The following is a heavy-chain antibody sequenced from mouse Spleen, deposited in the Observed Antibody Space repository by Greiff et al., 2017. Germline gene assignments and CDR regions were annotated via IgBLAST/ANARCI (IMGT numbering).Heavy chain of an antibody. V-gene: IGHV1-15*01. CDR1: GYTFTDYE. J-gene: IGHJ4*01. CDR3: TRRGNYYAMDY. CDR2: IDPETGGT. Sequence: SGAELVRPGASVTLSCKASGYTFTDYEMHWVKQTPVHGLEWIGAIDPETGGTAYNQKFKGKAILTADKSSSTAYMELRSLTSEDSAVYYCTRRGNYYAMDYWGQGTSVTVSS.